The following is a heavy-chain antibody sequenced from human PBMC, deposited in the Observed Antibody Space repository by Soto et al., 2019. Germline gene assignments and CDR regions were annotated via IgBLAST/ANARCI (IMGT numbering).Heavy chain of an antibody. D-gene: IGHD3-16*02. J-gene: IGHJ4*02. V-gene: IGHV4-30-4*01. CDR3: ARSTYGEGYPHFFAD. CDR2: IHNTGNT. CDR1: GSSIDDINSY. Sequence: AQLQESGPGLVMPSQTLSLTCAVSGSSIDDINSYWTWIRQSPGRSPEWIGYIHNTGNTFYSPSLKRRLAISIDRSKSQFSLKLSAVTAADTAFYYCARSTYGEGYPHFFADWGQGTLVTVSS.